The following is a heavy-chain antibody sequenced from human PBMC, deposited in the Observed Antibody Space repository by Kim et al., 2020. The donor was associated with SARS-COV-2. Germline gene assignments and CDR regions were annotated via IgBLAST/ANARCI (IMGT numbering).Heavy chain of an antibody. V-gene: IGHV3-73*01. CDR2: IRSKANSYAT. CDR1: GFTFSGSA. D-gene: IGHD3-10*01. J-gene: IGHJ6*02. CDR3: THLGLLWFGELLDYGMDV. Sequence: GGSLRLSCAASGFTFSGSAMHWVRQASGKGLEWVGRIRSKANSYATAYAASVKGRFTISRDDSKNTAYLQMNSLKTEDTAVYYCTHLGLLWFGELLDYGMDVWGQGTTVTVSS.